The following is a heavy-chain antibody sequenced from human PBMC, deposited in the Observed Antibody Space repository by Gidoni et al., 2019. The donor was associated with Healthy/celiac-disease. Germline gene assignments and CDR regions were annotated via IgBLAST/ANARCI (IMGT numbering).Heavy chain of an antibody. CDR1: GYTFTSYD. CDR3: YFIAFGGVPDAFDI. CDR2: MNPNSGNT. V-gene: IGHV1-8*01. Sequence: QAQLVQSGAEVKKRGASVKVSCKASGYTFTSYDINWVRQATGQGLEWMGWMNPNSGNTGYAQKFQGRVTMTRNTSISTAYMELSSLRSEDTAVYSCYFIAFGGVPDAFDIWGQGTMVTVSS. D-gene: IGHD3-16*01. J-gene: IGHJ3*02.